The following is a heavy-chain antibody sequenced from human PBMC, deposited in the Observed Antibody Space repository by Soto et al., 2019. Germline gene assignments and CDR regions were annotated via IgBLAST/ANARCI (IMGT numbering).Heavy chain of an antibody. CDR2: IIPIFGTA. V-gene: IGHV1-69*12. D-gene: IGHD1-26*01. CDR1: GGTFSSYA. J-gene: IGHJ6*02. Sequence: QVQLVQSGAEVKKPGSSVKVSCKASGGTFSSYAISWVRQAPGQGREWMGGIIPIFGTANYAQKLQGRVKITADESTSTAYMELSSMRSEDTAVYYCARHPVSGSYAYYYGMDVWGQGTTVTVSS. CDR3: ARHPVSGSYAYYYGMDV.